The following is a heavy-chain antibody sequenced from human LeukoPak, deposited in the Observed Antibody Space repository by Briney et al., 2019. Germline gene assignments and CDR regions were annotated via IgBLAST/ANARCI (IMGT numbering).Heavy chain of an antibody. CDR3: ATDQIAPGDY. J-gene: IGHJ4*02. CDR2: ISPSGGST. Sequence: ASVKVSCKASGYTFTSYYMHWVRQAPGQGLEWMGIISPSGGSTIYAQKFQGRVTMTEDTSTDTAYMELSSLRSEDTAVYYCATDQIAPGDYWGQGTLVTVSS. V-gene: IGHV1-46*01. CDR1: GYTFTSYY. D-gene: IGHD2-21*01.